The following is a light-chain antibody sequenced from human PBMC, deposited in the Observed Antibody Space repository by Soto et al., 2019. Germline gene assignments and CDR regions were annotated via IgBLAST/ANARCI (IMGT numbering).Light chain of an antibody. CDR1: QSVSSY. Sequence: EIVLTQSPATLSLSPEERATLSCRASQSVSSYLAWYQQKPGQAPRLLIYDASNRATGIPARFSGSGSGTDFTLTISSLEPEVFAVYYCQQRSNWYTFGQGTKLEIK. CDR3: QQRSNWYT. V-gene: IGKV3-11*01. CDR2: DAS. J-gene: IGKJ2*01.